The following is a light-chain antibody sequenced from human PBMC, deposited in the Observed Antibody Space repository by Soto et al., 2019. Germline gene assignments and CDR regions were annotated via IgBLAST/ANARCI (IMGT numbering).Light chain of an antibody. CDR3: SSNAASNILV. Sequence: QSVLTQPPSASGTPGQSVTIPCTGTSSDVGDYNYVSWYQQHPGKAPKLMIYEVSRRPSGVPDRFSGSKSGNTASLTVSGLQTEDEADYYCSSNAASNILVFGGGTKVTVL. V-gene: IGLV2-8*01. CDR1: SSDVGDYNY. CDR2: EVS. J-gene: IGLJ2*01.